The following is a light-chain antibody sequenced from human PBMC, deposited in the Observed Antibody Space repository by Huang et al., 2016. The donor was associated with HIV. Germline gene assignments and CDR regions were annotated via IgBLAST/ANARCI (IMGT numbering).Light chain of an antibody. CDR1: QDINTY. V-gene: IGKV1-39*01. Sequence: IQMTQSPSSLSASVGDRVTITCRASQDINTYLNWYQQKPGKAPKLLRYAVSIFPSGVPSRVWGSGAGTEFTLTITSLEPEDFATYYCQQSFDTLPTFGGGTRVEI. CDR2: AVS. J-gene: IGKJ4*01. CDR3: QQSFDTLPT.